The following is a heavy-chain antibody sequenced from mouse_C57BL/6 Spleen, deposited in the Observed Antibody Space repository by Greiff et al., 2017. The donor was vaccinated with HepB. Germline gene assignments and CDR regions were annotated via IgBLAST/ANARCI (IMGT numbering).Heavy chain of an antibody. Sequence: DVQLVESEGGLVQPGSSMKLSCTASGFTFSDYYMAWVRQVPEKGLEWVANINYDGSSTYYLDSLKSRFIISRDNAKNILYLQMSSLKSEDTATYYCARDRGSSSYFDYWGQGTTLTVSS. CDR3: ARDRGSSSYFDY. CDR1: GFTFSDYY. CDR2: INYDGSST. V-gene: IGHV5-16*01. J-gene: IGHJ2*01. D-gene: IGHD1-1*01.